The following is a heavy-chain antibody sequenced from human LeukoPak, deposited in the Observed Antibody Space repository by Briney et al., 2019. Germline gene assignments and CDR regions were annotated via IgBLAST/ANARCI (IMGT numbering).Heavy chain of an antibody. V-gene: IGHV6-1*01. CDR1: GDTFSSNSVA. CDR3: ARGKYSAFDI. J-gene: IGHJ3*02. D-gene: IGHD2/OR15-2a*01. Sequence: SQTLSLTCAISGDTFSSNSVAWNWIRQSPSRGLEWLGRTFYRSKWYNAYAVSVKSRITITPDTSKNQFSLQLSSVTPEDTAVYYCARGKYSAFDIWGQGTMVTVSS. CDR2: TFYRSKWYN.